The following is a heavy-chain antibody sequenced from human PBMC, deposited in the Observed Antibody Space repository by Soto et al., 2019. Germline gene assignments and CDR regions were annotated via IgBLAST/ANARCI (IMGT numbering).Heavy chain of an antibody. D-gene: IGHD4-17*01. V-gene: IGHV3-21*01. CDR1: GFTFSSYS. CDR2: ISSSSSYI. CDR3: ARDRPLDYGDYPDDAFDI. Sequence: EVQLVESGGGLVKPGGSLRLSCAASGFTFSSYSMNWVRQALGKGLEWVSSISSSSSYIYYAYSVKGRFTTSRDNAKNSLYLQMNSLRAEDTAVYYCARDRPLDYGDYPDDAFDIWGQGTMVTVSS. J-gene: IGHJ3*02.